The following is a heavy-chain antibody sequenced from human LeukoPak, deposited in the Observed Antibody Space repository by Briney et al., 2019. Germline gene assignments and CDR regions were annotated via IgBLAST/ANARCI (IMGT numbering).Heavy chain of an antibody. CDR2: ITGSAESA. D-gene: IGHD3-22*01. J-gene: IGHJ5*01. CDR1: GFTFRRNA. V-gene: IGHV3-23*01. Sequence: GGSLRLSCAASGFTFRRNAMIWVRQAPGKGLKWASTITGSAESAYYADSVKGRFSIYRDNSKNTLHLQLKSLRAEDTAVYYCAKDESSGYYYLDSWGQGTLVTVSS. CDR3: AKDESSGYYYLDS.